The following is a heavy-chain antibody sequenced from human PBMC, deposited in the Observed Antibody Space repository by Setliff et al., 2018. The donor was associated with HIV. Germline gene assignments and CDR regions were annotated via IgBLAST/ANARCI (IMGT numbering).Heavy chain of an antibody. D-gene: IGHD7-27*01. CDR1: GFTFGDYV. J-gene: IGHJ4*02. CDR3: TRSNWGSTPDFDY. CDR2: IRSKAHGGTT. Sequence: GGSLRLSCITSGFTFGDYVMSWFRQAPGKGLEWVGFIRSKAHGGTTECAASVEVRFIISRDDSKSIAYLQMNSLKTEDTAVYYCTRSNWGSTPDFDYWGQGTMVTVSS. V-gene: IGHV3-49*03.